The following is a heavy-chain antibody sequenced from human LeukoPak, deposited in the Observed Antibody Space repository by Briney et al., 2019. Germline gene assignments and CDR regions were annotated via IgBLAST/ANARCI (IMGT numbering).Heavy chain of an antibody. CDR3: ARQVDVKYCSSTSCYVWDWFDP. CDR2: IIPILGTA. J-gene: IGHJ5*02. V-gene: IGHV1-69*01. D-gene: IGHD2-2*01. Sequence: SVKVSCKASAGTFSSYAISWVRQAPGQGPEWMGGIIPILGTANYAQKFQGRVTITADESTSTAYMELSSLRSEDTAVYYCARQVDVKYCSSTSCYVWDWFDPWGQGTLVTVSS. CDR1: AGTFSSYA.